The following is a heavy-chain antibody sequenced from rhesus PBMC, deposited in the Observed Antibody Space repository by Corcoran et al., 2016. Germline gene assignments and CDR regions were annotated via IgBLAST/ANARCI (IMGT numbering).Heavy chain of an antibody. J-gene: IGHJ4*01. CDR3: ARSLRYYSGSYYPDFDY. CDR1: GGSISGYYL. CDR2: IYGGSGST. D-gene: IGHD3-16*01. V-gene: IGHV4-106*01. Sequence: QVQLQESGPGVVKASETLSLTCAVSGGSISGYYLWSWIRQPPGKGLDWIGYIYGGSGSTSYNPSLKNRVIISIDTSKNQFSLKVNSVAAADTAVYYCARSLRYYSGSYYPDFDYWGQGVLVTVSS.